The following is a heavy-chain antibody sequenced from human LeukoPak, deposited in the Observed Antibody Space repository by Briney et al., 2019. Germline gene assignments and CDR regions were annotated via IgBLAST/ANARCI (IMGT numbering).Heavy chain of an antibody. V-gene: IGHV4-61*02. CDR3: ARNSDYGGRAKPANEDYYYYMDV. D-gene: IGHD4-23*01. CDR2: IYTSGST. CDR1: GGSISGGSYY. J-gene: IGHJ6*03. Sequence: PSETLSLTCTVSGGSISGGSYYWSWIRQPAGKGLECIGRIYTSGSTNYNPSLKSRVTISVDTPKNQFSLKLSSVTAADTAVYYCARNSDYGGRAKPANEDYYYYMDVWGKGTTVTVS.